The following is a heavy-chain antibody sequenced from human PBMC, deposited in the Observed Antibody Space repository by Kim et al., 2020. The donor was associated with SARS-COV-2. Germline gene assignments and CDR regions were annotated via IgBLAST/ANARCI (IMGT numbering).Heavy chain of an antibody. V-gene: IGHV3-9*01. Sequence: GGSLRLSCAASGFTFDDYAMHWVRQAPGKGLEWVSGISWNSGSIGYADSVKGRFTISRDNAKNSLYLQMNSLRAEDTALYYCAKTNYYGSGSYLGYFDY. J-gene: IGHJ4*01. D-gene: IGHD3-10*01. CDR3: AKTNYYGSGSYLGYFDY. CDR1: GFTFDDYA. CDR2: ISWNSGSI.